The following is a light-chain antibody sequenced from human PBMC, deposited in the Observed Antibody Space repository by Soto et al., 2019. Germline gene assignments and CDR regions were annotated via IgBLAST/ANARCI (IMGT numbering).Light chain of an antibody. Sequence: DIQMTQSPSTLSASLGDRVTITFRASQNINNWIAWYQQKPGKAPKFLIYDASTLESGVPSRFSGSGFGTEFSLTISSLQPDDFGSYYCQHMRTFGQGTKVDIK. CDR1: QNINNW. V-gene: IGKV1-5*01. J-gene: IGKJ1*01. CDR2: DAS. CDR3: QHMRT.